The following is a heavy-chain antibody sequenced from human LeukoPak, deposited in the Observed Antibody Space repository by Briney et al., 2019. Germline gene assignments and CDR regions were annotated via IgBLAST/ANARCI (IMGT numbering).Heavy chain of an antibody. CDR2: IYYSGST. CDR3: ARDSSGYYWDDAFDI. J-gene: IGHJ3*02. Sequence: PSETLSLTCTVSGGSISSYYWSWIRQPPGKGLEWIGYIYYSGSTNYNPSLKSRVTISVDTSKNQFSLKLSSVTAADTAVYYCARDSSGYYWDDAFDIWGQGTMVTVSS. V-gene: IGHV4-59*01. D-gene: IGHD3-22*01. CDR1: GGSISSYY.